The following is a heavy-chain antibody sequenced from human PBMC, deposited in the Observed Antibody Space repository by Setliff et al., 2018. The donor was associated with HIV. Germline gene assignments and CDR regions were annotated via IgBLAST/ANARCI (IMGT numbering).Heavy chain of an antibody. Sequence: PGGSLRLSCAASGFTFSSSWMSWVRQAPGKGLEWVANIKGDGSEIYYAGSVKGRFTISRDNAKNSLYLQMNRLRAEDTAVYYCATDGSALVRWGQGTLVTVSS. D-gene: IGHD3-10*01. CDR1: GFTFSSSW. CDR2: IKGDGSEI. V-gene: IGHV3-7*03. J-gene: IGHJ4*02. CDR3: ATDGSALVR.